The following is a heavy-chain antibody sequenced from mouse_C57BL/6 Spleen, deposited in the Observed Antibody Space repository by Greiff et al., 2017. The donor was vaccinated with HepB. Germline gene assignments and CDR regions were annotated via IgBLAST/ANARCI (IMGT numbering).Heavy chain of an antibody. D-gene: IGHD2-1*01. CDR1: GFTFSSYA. Sequence: DVKLVESGGGLVKPGGSLKLSCAASGFTFSSYAMSWVRQTPEKRLEWVATISDGGSYTYYPDNVKGRFTISRDNAKNNLYLQMSHLKSEDTAMYYCARDYYGNYVSAWFAYWGQGTLVTVSA. CDR2: ISDGGSYT. V-gene: IGHV5-4*01. CDR3: ARDYYGNYVSAWFAY. J-gene: IGHJ3*01.